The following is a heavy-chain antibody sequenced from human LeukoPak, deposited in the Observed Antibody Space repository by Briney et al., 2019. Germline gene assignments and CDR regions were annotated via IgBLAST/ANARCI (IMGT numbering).Heavy chain of an antibody. CDR2: ISAYNGNI. Sequence: ASVKVSCKASGYTFTSYGISWVRQAPGQGLEWMGWISAYNGNINYAQKLQGRVTMTTDTSTSTAYMELRSLRSDDTAVYYCARGVQWVAAAGPLDYWGQGTLVTVSS. CDR1: GYTFTSYG. CDR3: ARGVQWVAAAGPLDY. J-gene: IGHJ4*02. D-gene: IGHD6-13*01. V-gene: IGHV1-18*01.